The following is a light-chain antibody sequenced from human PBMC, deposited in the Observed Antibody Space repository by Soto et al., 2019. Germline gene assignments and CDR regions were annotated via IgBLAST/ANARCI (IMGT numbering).Light chain of an antibody. CDR2: DTS. CDR1: QSVSSS. J-gene: IGKJ1*01. V-gene: IGKV3-15*01. Sequence: EIVVTQSPATLSVSPGERVTLSCRASQSVSSSLAWYQHRPGQAPRLLIYDTSTRAPGIAARFSVSGSGTEFTLTISSLQSEDVAVYYGQQYVHWPPGTCGQGATVEIK. CDR3: QQYVHWPPGT.